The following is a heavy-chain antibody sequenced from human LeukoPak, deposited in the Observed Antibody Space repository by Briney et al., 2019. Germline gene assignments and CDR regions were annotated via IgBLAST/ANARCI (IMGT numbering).Heavy chain of an antibody. V-gene: IGHV4-34*01. D-gene: IGHD1-14*01. Sequence: PSETLSLTCAVYGGSFSGYYWSWIRQPPGKGLEWIGEINHSGSTNYNPSLKSRVTISVDTSKNQFSLKLSSVTAADTAVYYCAREGRRIGNLDYWGQGTLVTVSS. CDR2: INHSGST. CDR1: GGSFSGYY. J-gene: IGHJ4*02. CDR3: AREGRRIGNLDY.